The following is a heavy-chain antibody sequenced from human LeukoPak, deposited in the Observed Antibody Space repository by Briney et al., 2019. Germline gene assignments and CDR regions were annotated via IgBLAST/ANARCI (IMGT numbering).Heavy chain of an antibody. V-gene: IGHV3-48*01. D-gene: IGHD3-22*01. CDR3: ARDHHRRLYDSQARDTFDI. J-gene: IGHJ3*02. CDR1: GFTFSNYA. CDR2: ISSSSSPI. Sequence: GGSLRLSCAASGFTFSNYAMDWVRQAPGKGLEWVSYISSSSSPIYYADSVKGRFAISRDNAKNSLYLQMNSLRAEDTAVYYCARDHHRRLYDSQARDTFDIWGQGTMVTVSS.